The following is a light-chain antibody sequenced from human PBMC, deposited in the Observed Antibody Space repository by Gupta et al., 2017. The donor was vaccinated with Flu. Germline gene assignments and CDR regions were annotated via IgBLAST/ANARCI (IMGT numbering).Light chain of an antibody. J-gene: IGLJ1*01. CDR1: RSNIGNNA. Sequence: SVLTQPPSVSEAPRQRVTISCSGSRSNIGNNAVNWYQQLPGKAPKLLIYYDDLLSSGVSDRFSGSKSGTSASLAISGLQADDEADYFCAAWDDSLNAYVFGTGTKVTVL. CDR3: AAWDDSLNAYV. V-gene: IGLV1-36*01. CDR2: YDD.